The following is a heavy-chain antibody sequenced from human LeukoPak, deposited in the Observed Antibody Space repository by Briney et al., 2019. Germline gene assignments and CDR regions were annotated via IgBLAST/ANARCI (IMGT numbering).Heavy chain of an antibody. Sequence: SETLSLTCTVSGGSISSYYWSWIRQPPGKGLEWIGYIYYSGSTNYNPSLKSRVTISVDTSKNQFSLKLSSVTAADTAVYYCARCQRPVRGVIKYYGMDVWGQGTTVTVSS. V-gene: IGHV4-59*12. CDR2: IYYSGST. CDR1: GGSISSYY. J-gene: IGHJ6*02. D-gene: IGHD3-10*01. CDR3: ARCQRPVRGVIKYYGMDV.